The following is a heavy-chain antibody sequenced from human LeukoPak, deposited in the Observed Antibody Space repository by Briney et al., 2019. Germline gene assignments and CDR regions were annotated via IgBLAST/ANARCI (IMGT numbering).Heavy chain of an antibody. V-gene: IGHV3-23*01. CDR2: ISGSGGST. Sequence: GGSLRLSCAASGFTFSSYAMSWVRLAPGKGLEWVSAISGSGGSTYYADSVKGRFTISRDNSKNTLYLQMNSLRAEDTAVYYCAKDMRFDWTPYYFDYWGQGTQVTVSS. D-gene: IGHD3-9*01. J-gene: IGHJ4*02. CDR3: AKDMRFDWTPYYFDY. CDR1: GFTFSSYA.